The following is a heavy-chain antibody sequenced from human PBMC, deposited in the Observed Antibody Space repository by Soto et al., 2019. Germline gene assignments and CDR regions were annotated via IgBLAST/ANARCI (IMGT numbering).Heavy chain of an antibody. CDR1: GFTFSSYG. CDR2: ISYDGSNK. Sequence: QVQLVESGGGVVQPGRSLRLSCAASGFTFSSYGMHWVRQAPGKGLEWVAVISYDGSNKYYADSVQGRFTISRDNSKNTLYLQMNSLRAEDTAVYYCAKLSHYDILTDGGSYYYYGMDVWGQGTTVTVSS. V-gene: IGHV3-30*18. CDR3: AKLSHYDILTDGGSYYYYGMDV. J-gene: IGHJ6*02. D-gene: IGHD3-9*01.